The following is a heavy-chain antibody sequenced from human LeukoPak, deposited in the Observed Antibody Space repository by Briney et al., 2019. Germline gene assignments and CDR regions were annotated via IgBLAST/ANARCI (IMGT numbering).Heavy chain of an antibody. CDR3: AKDAQRGFDYSNSLEY. CDR2: IWNDGSNK. Sequence: GGSLRLSCAASGFTFSHYGMHRVRQAPGRGLEWVAVIWNDGSNKYYADSVKGRFTISRDNSQNTVDLHMNSLRAEDTAVYYCAKDAQRGFDYSNSLEYWGQGTLVTVSS. V-gene: IGHV3-33*06. J-gene: IGHJ4*02. D-gene: IGHD4-11*01. CDR1: GFTFSHYG.